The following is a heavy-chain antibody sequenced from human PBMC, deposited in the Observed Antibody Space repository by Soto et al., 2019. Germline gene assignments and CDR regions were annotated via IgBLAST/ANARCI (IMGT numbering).Heavy chain of an antibody. CDR2: ISAYNGNT. CDR1: GYTFTSYG. V-gene: IGHV1-18*04. D-gene: IGHD3-3*02. J-gene: IGHJ3*02. CDR3: ARGISSPLAADAFDI. Sequence: GASVKVSCKASGYTFTSYGISWVRQAPGQGLEWMGWISAYNGNTNYAQKLQGRVTMTTDTSTSTAYMELRSLRSDDTAVYYCARGISSPLAADAFDIWVQGTMVTVSS.